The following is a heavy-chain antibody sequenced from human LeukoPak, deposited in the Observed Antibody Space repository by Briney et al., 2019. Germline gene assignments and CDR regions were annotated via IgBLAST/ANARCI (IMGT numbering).Heavy chain of an antibody. D-gene: IGHD3-9*01. J-gene: IGHJ4*02. Sequence: PGRSLRLSCAASGFTFSSYAMHWVRQAPGKGPEWVAVISHDGNTKYYADSVKGRFTISRDNSKNTLYLQMNSLRAEDTAVYYCARAERYDILTGYYRDYWGQGTLVTVSP. V-gene: IGHV3-30*14. CDR2: ISHDGNTK. CDR1: GFTFSSYA. CDR3: ARAERYDILTGYYRDY.